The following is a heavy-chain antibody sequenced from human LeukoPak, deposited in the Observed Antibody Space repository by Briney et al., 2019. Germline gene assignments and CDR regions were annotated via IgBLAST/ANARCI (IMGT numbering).Heavy chain of an antibody. CDR2: IYYSGST. V-gene: IGHV4-59*08. CDR3: ARHAPGYSSGHDY. CDR1: GGSINSYY. J-gene: IGHJ4*02. Sequence: PSETLSLTCTVSGGSINSYYWSWIRQPPGKGLEWIGYIYYSGSTSYNPSLKSRVTISVDTSKNQFSLKLSSVTAADTAVYYCARHAPGYSSGHDYWGQGTLVTVSS. D-gene: IGHD6-19*01.